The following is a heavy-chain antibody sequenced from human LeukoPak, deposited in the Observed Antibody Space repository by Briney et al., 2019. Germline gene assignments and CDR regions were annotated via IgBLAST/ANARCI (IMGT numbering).Heavy chain of an antibody. V-gene: IGHV3-11*04. J-gene: IGHJ4*02. Sequence: NPGGSLRLSCAASGFTFSNYYMNWIRQAPGKGLEWVSYISSSGSPIYYADSVKGRFTIPRDNDENPLYLQMNSLGAEDTAVYYCARAGSAWYTPDYWGQGAMVTVSS. CDR3: ARAGSAWYTPDY. CDR1: GFTFSNYY. D-gene: IGHD6-13*01. CDR2: ISSSGSPI.